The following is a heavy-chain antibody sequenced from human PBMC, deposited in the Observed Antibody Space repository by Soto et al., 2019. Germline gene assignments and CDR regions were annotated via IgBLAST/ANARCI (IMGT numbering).Heavy chain of an antibody. J-gene: IGHJ6*02. Sequence: EFLKIGYTGSGSTFTDYLLGWVRRLPGKGLEWKGIISPGDSDTRYSPSFQGHVTITVDKTTSTAYLQWNTLKASDTAMYYCARHFSTFQYYYYAMDVWGQGSPVTVSS. CDR3: ARHFSTFQYYYYAMDV. CDR1: GSTFTDYL. D-gene: IGHD2-2*01. CDR2: ISPGDSDT. V-gene: IGHV5-51*01.